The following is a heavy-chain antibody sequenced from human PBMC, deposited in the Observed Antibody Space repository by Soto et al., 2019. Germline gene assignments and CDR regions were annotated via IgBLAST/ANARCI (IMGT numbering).Heavy chain of an antibody. CDR3: AKGFTGDRGYDFLNY. CDR1: GFTLIRYA. J-gene: IGHJ4*02. CDR2: IRASGGSA. V-gene: IGHV3-23*01. Sequence: GGALRLSCGGSGFTLIRYALNWGRQAPGKGLEWVSTIRASGGSAYFADSVEGRFTISRDNSKNTLYLQMNSLRAEDTAVYFCAKGFTGDRGYDFLNYWGQGTLVTVSS. D-gene: IGHD5-12*01.